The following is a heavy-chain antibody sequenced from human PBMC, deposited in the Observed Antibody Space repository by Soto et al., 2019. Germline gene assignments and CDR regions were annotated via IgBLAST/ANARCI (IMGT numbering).Heavy chain of an antibody. J-gene: IGHJ6*02. Sequence: SETLSLTCTVSGESISSYFWSWIRQPPGKGLEWIGCVYHSGSTNYSPSLKRRVSISVDTSKNQFSLRLTSVTAADTAVYYCARTYLSSYCRYPVCDVMYLCGQGSTVIVSS. D-gene: IGHD3-10*01. CDR3: ARTYLSSYCRYPVCDVMYL. CDR1: GESISSYF. V-gene: IGHV4-59*01. CDR2: VYHSGST.